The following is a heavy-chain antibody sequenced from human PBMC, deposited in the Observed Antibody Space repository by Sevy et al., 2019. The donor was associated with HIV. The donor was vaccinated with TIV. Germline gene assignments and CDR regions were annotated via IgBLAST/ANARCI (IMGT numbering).Heavy chain of an antibody. V-gene: IGHV3-21*01. CDR3: ARVGPDIELGDY. J-gene: IGHJ4*02. D-gene: IGHD2-15*01. CDR2: ISSSSSYI. CDR1: GFTFSSYS. Sequence: GGSLRLSCAASGFTFSSYSMNWVRQAPGKGLEWVSSISSSSSYIYYADSVKGRFTISRENAKNSLYLQMNSLRAEDTAVYYCARVGPDIELGDYWGQGTLVTVSS.